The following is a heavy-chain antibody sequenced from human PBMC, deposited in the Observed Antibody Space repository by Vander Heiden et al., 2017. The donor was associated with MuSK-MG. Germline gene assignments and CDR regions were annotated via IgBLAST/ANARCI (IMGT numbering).Heavy chain of an antibody. D-gene: IGHD2-2*01. V-gene: IGHV5-51*01. Sequence: EVQLVQSGAEVKKPGESLKISCKGSGYSFTTYWIGWVRQMPGKGLEWMGIIYPGDSDTRDSPAVQGQVTISADKASSTAYLQWRRMKASDTAMYYSAKHGAAIKPYFDYWRQGTMVTVCS. J-gene: IGHJ4*02. CDR1: GYSFTTYW. CDR2: IYPGDSDT. CDR3: AKHGAAIKPYFDY.